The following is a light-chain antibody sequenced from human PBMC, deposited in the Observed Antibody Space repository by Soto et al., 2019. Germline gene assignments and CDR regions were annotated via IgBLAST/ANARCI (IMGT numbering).Light chain of an antibody. V-gene: IGKV1-5*01. Sequence: DIQMTQSPSSLAASVGARVTITCRASQSISTYLNWYQQKPGKAPKLLIYDASSLESGVPSRFSGSGSGTEFTLTISSLQPDDFATYYCQQYNSYPWTFGQGTKVEIK. CDR3: QQYNSYPWT. CDR2: DAS. CDR1: QSISTY. J-gene: IGKJ1*01.